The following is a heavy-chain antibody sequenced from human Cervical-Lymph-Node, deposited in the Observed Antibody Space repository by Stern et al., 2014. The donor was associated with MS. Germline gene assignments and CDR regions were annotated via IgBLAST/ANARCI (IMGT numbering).Heavy chain of an antibody. Sequence: VQLVESGPGLVKPSQTLSLTCTVSGGSISSGGYYWSWIRQHPGKGLEWIGYIYYSGSTYYNPSLKCRVTISVDTSKNQFSLKLSSVTAADTAVYYCARTPYDFWSGYYGLDYWGQGTLVTVSS. V-gene: IGHV4-31*03. D-gene: IGHD3-3*01. CDR3: ARTPYDFWSGYYGLDY. J-gene: IGHJ4*02. CDR2: IYYSGST. CDR1: GGSISSGGYY.